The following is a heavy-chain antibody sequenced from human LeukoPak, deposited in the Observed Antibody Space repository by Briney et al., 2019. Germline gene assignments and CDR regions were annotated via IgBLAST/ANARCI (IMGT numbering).Heavy chain of an antibody. CDR1: GFTFSTYW. CDR2: IKQDGSEK. CDR3: TREAAAGIDY. V-gene: IGHV3-7*01. Sequence: GGSLRLSCAASGFTFSTYWVSWVRQAPGKGLEWVANIKQDGSEKYYLDSVKGRFTISRDNAKNSLYLQMNSLRAEGTAVYFCTREAAAGIDYWGQGTLVTVSS. J-gene: IGHJ4*02. D-gene: IGHD6-13*01.